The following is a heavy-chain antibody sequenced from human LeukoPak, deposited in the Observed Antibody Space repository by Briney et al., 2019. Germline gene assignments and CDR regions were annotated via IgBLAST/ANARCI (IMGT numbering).Heavy chain of an antibody. J-gene: IGHJ6*03. CDR3: ARARGWQPNYYYYMGV. Sequence: GGSLRLSCTPSGFTFNSYAMFWVRQAPGKGLEWVSLIWYDGSNKHYADSVKGRFTISRDNSKNTLYLQMNSLRAEDTAVYYCARARGWQPNYYYYMGVWGAGTTVTVSS. CDR1: GFTFNSYA. V-gene: IGHV3-33*07. D-gene: IGHD2-15*01. CDR2: IWYDGSNK.